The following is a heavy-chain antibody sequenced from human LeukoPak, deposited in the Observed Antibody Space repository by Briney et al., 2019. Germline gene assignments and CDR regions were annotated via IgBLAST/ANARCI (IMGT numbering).Heavy chain of an antibody. D-gene: IGHD3-22*01. CDR3: ARRAGTLTYYYDSSGYTFDY. CDR1: GGSISSSSYY. J-gene: IGHJ4*02. Sequence: SETLSLTCTVSGGSISSSSYYWGWIRQPPGKGLEWIGSIYYSGSTYYNPSLKSRVTISVATSKNQFSLKLSSVTAADTAVYYCARRAGTLTYYYDSSGYTFDYWGQGTLVTVSS. V-gene: IGHV4-39*01. CDR2: IYYSGST.